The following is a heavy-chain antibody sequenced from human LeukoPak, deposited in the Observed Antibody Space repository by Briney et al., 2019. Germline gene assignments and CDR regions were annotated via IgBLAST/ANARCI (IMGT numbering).Heavy chain of an antibody. CDR2: IFPSGGEI. V-gene: IGHV3-23*01. Sequence: GGSLRLSCAASGFTFSTFAMIWVRQPPGKGLEWVSSIFPSGGEIHYADSVRGRFTISRDNSKSTLSLQMNSLRAEDTAVYYCARDRTASAFDIWGQGTMVTVSS. CDR3: ARDRTASAFDI. CDR1: GFTFSTFA. J-gene: IGHJ3*02.